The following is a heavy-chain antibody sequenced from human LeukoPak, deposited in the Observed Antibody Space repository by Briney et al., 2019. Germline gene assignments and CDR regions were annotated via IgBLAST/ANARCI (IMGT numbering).Heavy chain of an antibody. Sequence: PSQTLSLTCTVSGGSIGSVSYDWGWLLQPAGNGREWIGRISTSGSTNYNPSLKSRVTISLDTSKNQFSLKLSSVTAADTAVYYCARDEGSGWFDPWGQGTLVTVSS. J-gene: IGHJ5*02. D-gene: IGHD3-10*01. CDR1: GGSIGSVSYD. CDR3: ARDEGSGWFDP. CDR2: ISTSGST. V-gene: IGHV4-61*02.